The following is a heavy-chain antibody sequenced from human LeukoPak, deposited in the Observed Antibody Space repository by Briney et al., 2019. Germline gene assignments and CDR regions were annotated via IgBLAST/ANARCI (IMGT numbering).Heavy chain of an antibody. CDR3: ARDPLMAVASTKNWFDP. CDR1: GCTFSSYG. D-gene: IGHD6-19*01. Sequence: SVKVSCKASGCTFSSYGISWVRQAPGQGLEWMGGIIPNYGTANYAQKFQGRVTITADESTSTSYMELSSLRSEDTAVYYCARDPLMAVASTKNWFDPWGQGTLVTVSS. J-gene: IGHJ5*02. CDR2: IIPNYGTA. V-gene: IGHV1-69*13.